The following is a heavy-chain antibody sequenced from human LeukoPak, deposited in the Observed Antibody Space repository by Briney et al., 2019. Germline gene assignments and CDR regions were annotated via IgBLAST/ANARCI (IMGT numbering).Heavy chain of an antibody. CDR2: IKSKTNGETR. J-gene: IGHJ3*02. Sequence: GGSLRLSCAASGFTLSNAWMNWVRQAPGKGLEWVGLIKSKTNGETRDYAAPVKGRFTISRDDSDNTLYLQMNSLKNEDTAVYYCAKLSYVADSSGCYLLAFDIWGQGTMVTVSS. CDR1: GFTLSNAW. D-gene: IGHD3-22*01. V-gene: IGHV3-15*01. CDR3: AKLSYVADSSGCYLLAFDI.